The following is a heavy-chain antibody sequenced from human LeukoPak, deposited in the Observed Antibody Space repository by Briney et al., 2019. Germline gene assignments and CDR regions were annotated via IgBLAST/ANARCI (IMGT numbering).Heavy chain of an antibody. CDR3: ATDRYYDSILGIPRRWFDP. V-gene: IGHV1-24*01. J-gene: IGHJ5*02. Sequence: ASVKVSCKVSGYTLTELSMHWVRQAPGKGLEWMGGFDPEDGETIYAQKFQGRVTMTEDTSTDTAYMELSSLRSEDTAVYYCATDRYYDSILGIPRRWFDPWGQGTLVTVSS. CDR2: FDPEDGET. CDR1: GYTLTELS. D-gene: IGHD3-22*01.